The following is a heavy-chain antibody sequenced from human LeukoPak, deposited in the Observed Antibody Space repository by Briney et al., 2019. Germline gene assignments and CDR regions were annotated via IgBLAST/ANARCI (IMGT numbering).Heavy chain of an antibody. V-gene: IGHV1-2*04. Sequence: ASVKVSCKASGGTFSSYAISWVRQAPGQGLEWMGWINPNSGGTNYAQKFQGWVTMTRDTSISTAYMELSRLRSDDTAVYYCAREVGGSSISPITYYYYYGMDVWGQGTTVTVSS. CDR1: GGTFSSYA. D-gene: IGHD2-2*01. CDR3: AREVGGSSISPITYYYYYGMDV. J-gene: IGHJ6*02. CDR2: INPNSGGT.